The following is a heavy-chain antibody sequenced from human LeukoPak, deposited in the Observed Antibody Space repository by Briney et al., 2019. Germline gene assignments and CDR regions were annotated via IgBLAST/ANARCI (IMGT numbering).Heavy chain of an antibody. V-gene: IGHV3-30*18. CDR3: TKGVLGGTQSVSAGLDS. D-gene: IGHD3-16*01. CDR2: ISYDGSNK. Sequence: QPGRSLRLSCVASGFTFSNYGMHWVRQAPGKGLEWVAVISYDGSNKYHADTVKGRFTISRDNSKNALYLQMNSLRAEDTAVYYCTKGVLGGTQSVSAGLDSWGQGTLVTASS. J-gene: IGHJ4*02. CDR1: GFTFSNYG.